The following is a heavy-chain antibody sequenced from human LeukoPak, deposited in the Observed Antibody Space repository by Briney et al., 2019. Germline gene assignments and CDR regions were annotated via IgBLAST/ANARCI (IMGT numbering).Heavy chain of an antibody. CDR1: GFTFSDHY. CDR2: ATNKANSYTT. Sequence: GGSLRLSCAASGFTFSDHYMDWVRQAPGKGLEWVGRATNKANSYTTEYAAPVKGRFTTSRDDSRNSLYLQMNSLKTEDTAVYYCARVMEYSYDFWGQGTLVTVSS. D-gene: IGHD6-6*01. V-gene: IGHV3-72*01. J-gene: IGHJ4*02. CDR3: ARVMEYSYDF.